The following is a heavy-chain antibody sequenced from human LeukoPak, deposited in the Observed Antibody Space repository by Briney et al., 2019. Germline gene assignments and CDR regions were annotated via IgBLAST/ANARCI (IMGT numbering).Heavy chain of an antibody. D-gene: IGHD3-10*01. CDR2: ISGDGGSA. V-gene: IGHV3-43*02. CDR3: ANASSGSSSRPVDY. Sequence: GGSLRLSCVASGFTFHDYAMSWVRQVPGKGLEWVSLISGDGGSASYAGSVKGRFTISRDNSKNSLYLQMNSLRTEDTAFYYCANASSGSSSRPVDYWGQGTLVTVSS. CDR1: GFTFHDYA. J-gene: IGHJ4*02.